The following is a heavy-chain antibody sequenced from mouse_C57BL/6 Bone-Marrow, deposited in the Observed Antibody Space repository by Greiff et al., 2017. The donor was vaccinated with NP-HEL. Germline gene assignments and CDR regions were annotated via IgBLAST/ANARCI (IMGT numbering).Heavy chain of an antibody. Sequence: EVKLQESGGGLVKPGGSLKLSCAASGFTFSSYAMSWVRQTPEKRLEWVATISDGGSYTYYPDNVKGRFTISRDNAKNNLYLQMSHLKSEDTAMYYCAREGSSYFDYWGQGTTLTVSS. CDR3: AREGSSYFDY. D-gene: IGHD1-1*01. J-gene: IGHJ2*01. V-gene: IGHV5-4*01. CDR1: GFTFSSYA. CDR2: ISDGGSYT.